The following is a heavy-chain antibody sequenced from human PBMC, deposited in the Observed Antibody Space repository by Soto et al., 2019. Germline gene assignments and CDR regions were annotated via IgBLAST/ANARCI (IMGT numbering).Heavy chain of an antibody. CDR3: ARERYSGSYYYYYGMDV. CDR1: GDSVSSNSAA. CDR2: TYYRSKWYN. V-gene: IGHV6-1*01. Sequence: SQTLSLPCAISGDSVSSNSAAWTWIRQSPSRGLEWLGRTYYRSKWYNDYAVSVKSRITINPDTSKNQFSLQLNSVTPEDTAVYYCARERYSGSYYYYYGMDVWGQGTTVTVSS. D-gene: IGHD1-26*01. J-gene: IGHJ6*02.